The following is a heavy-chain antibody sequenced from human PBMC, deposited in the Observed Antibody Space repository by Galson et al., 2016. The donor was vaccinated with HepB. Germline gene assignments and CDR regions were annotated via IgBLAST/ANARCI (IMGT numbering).Heavy chain of an antibody. J-gene: IGHJ6*04. D-gene: IGHD1-26*01. CDR3: VRGSTAPDV. V-gene: IGHV3-23*01. Sequence: SVSLSCAGSGFTFSRYGMTWLHQAPGTGREEVSSVRISGNRRDYAESVKGRFTISRDKCRSMLFLQMNRLKTEDTGVYYCVRGSTAPDVWGKGTTVTVSS. CDR2: VRISGNRR. CDR1: GFTFSRYG.